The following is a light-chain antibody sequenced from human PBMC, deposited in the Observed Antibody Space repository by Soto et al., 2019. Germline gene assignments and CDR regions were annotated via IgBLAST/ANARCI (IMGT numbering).Light chain of an antibody. CDR3: AAWDDSLRAVL. J-gene: IGLJ2*01. Sequence: QSVLPQPPSASGTPEQRVTISCSGSSSNIGSYYVYWYQQLPGTAPKLLSFGDNQRPSGVPDRLSASKSGTSASLAISGLRSEDEADYYCAAWDDSLRAVLFGGGTKLTVL. CDR2: GDN. CDR1: SSNIGSYY. V-gene: IGLV1-47*02.